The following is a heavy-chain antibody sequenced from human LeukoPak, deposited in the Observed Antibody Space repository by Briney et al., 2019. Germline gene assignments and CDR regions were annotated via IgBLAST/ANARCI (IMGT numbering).Heavy chain of an antibody. J-gene: IGHJ4*02. CDR3: ARDPRGPDY. Sequence: LSLTCTVSGGSISSYYWSWIRQAPGKGLEWISYISPSGTTMYYVDSVKGRFIISRDNAKDSLYLQMNSLRVEDTAVYYCARDPRGPDYWGQGTRVTVSS. V-gene: IGHV3-11*04. CDR1: GGSISSYY. CDR2: ISPSGTTM.